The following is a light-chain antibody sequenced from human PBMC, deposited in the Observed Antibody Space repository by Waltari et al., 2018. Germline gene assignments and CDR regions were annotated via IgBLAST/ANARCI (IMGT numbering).Light chain of an antibody. CDR3: QSYDSNLSGYV. CDR2: GNR. CDR1: SPNIGAGYD. J-gene: IGLJ1*01. Sequence: QSVLTQPPSVSGAPGQTVPISCTGSSPNIGAGYDVHWYQQLPGAAPKLLIHGNRNRPSGVPDRFFGFNSDTSASLAITGLQAEDEADYYCQSYDSNLSGYVFGTGTKVSVL. V-gene: IGLV1-40*01.